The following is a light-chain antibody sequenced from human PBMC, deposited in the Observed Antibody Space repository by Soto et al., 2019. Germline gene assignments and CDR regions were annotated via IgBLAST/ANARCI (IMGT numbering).Light chain of an antibody. CDR3: QQSHSTPFT. Sequence: DIQMTQSPSSLSASVGDRVTITCRASQSISSYLNWFQQKPGKAPNLLIYVASTLQSGVPSRFSGSGSGTDFTLTISSLQPEDFATYYCQQSHSTPFTFGGGTKVEIK. J-gene: IGKJ4*02. CDR1: QSISSY. CDR2: VAS. V-gene: IGKV1-39*01.